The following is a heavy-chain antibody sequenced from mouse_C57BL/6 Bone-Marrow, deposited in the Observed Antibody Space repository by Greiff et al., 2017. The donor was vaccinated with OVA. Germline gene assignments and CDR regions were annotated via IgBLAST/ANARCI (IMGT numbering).Heavy chain of an antibody. D-gene: IGHD1-1*01. CDR2: IDPENGDT. Sequence: EVQLQQSGAELVRPGASVKLSCTASGFNIKDDYMHWVKQRPEQGLEWIGWIDPENGDTEYASKFQGKATITADTSSNTAYLQLSSLTSEDTAVYYCTPRAYYYGSSSWFAYWGQGTLVTVSA. CDR3: TPRAYYYGSSSWFAY. J-gene: IGHJ3*01. V-gene: IGHV14-4*01. CDR1: GFNIKDDY.